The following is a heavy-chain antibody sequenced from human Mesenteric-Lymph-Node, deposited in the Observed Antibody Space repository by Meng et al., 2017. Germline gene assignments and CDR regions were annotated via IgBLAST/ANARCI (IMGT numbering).Heavy chain of an antibody. CDR2: ISRSGNTI. Sequence: GESLKISCAASGFTFSDYYMSWVRQTPGKGLEWLSYISRSGNTIYYAESVKGRFTISRDNSKNTLYLQMNSLTAEDTAVYYCARGRLYCSGGHCYSVPFDYWGQGTLVTVSS. D-gene: IGHD2-15*01. V-gene: IGHV3-11*01. CDR1: GFTFSDYY. J-gene: IGHJ4*02. CDR3: ARGRLYCSGGHCYSVPFDY.